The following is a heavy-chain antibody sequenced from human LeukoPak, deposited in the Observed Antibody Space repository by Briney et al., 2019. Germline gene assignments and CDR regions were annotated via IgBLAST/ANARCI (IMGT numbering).Heavy chain of an antibody. D-gene: IGHD6-19*01. Sequence: PGGSLRLSCAAPGFTFDDYGMSWVRQAPGKGLEWVSGINWNGGSTGYADSVKGRFTISRDNAKNSLYLQMNSLRAEDTALYYCARDTGQWLEFDYWGQGTLVTVSS. CDR3: ARDTGQWLEFDY. J-gene: IGHJ4*02. CDR2: INWNGGST. CDR1: GFTFDDYG. V-gene: IGHV3-20*04.